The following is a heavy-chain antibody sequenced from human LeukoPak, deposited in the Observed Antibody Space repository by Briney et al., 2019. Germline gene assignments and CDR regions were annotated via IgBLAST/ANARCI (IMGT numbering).Heavy chain of an antibody. CDR3: ARDSGSYWEDYYYGMDV. CDR2: IYPGDSDT. D-gene: IGHD1-26*01. CDR1: GYSFTSYW. J-gene: IGHJ6*02. V-gene: IGHV5-51*01. Sequence: GESLKLSCKGSGYSFTSYWIGWVRQMPGKGLEWMGIIYPGDSDTRNSPSFQGQVTISADKSISTAYLQWSSLKASDTAMYYCARDSGSYWEDYYYGMDVWGQGTTVTVSS.